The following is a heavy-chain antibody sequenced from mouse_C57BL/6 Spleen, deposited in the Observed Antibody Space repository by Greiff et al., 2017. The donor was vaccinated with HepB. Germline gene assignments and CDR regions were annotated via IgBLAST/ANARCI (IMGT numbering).Heavy chain of an antibody. J-gene: IGHJ1*03. CDR2: IDPSDSYT. CDR3: ARGNYYGSSYLWYFDV. CDR1: GYTFTSYW. D-gene: IGHD1-1*01. V-gene: IGHV1-59*01. Sequence: QVQLQQPGAELVRPGTSVKLSCKASGYTFTSYWMHWVKQRPGQGLEWIGVIDPSDSYTNYNQKFKGKATLTVDTSSSTAYMQLSSLTSEDSAVYYCARGNYYGSSYLWYFDVWGTGTTVSVSS.